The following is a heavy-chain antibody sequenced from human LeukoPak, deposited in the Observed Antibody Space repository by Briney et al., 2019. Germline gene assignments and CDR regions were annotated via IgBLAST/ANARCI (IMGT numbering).Heavy chain of an antibody. J-gene: IGHJ3*02. D-gene: IGHD1-26*01. V-gene: IGHV1-69*05. CDR2: IIPIFGTA. CDR1: GGTFSSYA. Sequence: ASVKVSCKASGGTFSSYAISWVRQAPGQGLEWMGGIIPIFGTANYAQKFQGRVTITTDESTSTAYMELSSLRSEDTAVYYCARDGEWELPPTTDAFDIWGQGTMVTVSS. CDR3: ARDGEWELPPTTDAFDI.